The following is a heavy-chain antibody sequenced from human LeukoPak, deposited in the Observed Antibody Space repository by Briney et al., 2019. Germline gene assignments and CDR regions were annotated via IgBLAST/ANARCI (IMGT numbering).Heavy chain of an antibody. V-gene: IGHV4-59*08. Sequence: SETLSLTCTVSGGSFSGYYWTWIRQPPGKGLEWIGYIYSSGSTNYNPSLKSRVTISVDTSKNQFSLRLSSVTAADTAAYYCARHRYTSSSSYFDFWGQGTLVTVSS. CDR1: GGSFSGYY. D-gene: IGHD6-6*01. CDR2: IYSSGST. J-gene: IGHJ4*02. CDR3: ARHRYTSSSSYFDF.